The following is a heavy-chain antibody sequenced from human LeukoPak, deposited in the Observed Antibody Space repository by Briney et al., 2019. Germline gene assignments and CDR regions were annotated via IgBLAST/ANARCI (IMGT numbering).Heavy chain of an antibody. CDR3: ARDVQSHPYSRLGRVALDI. CDR2: ITGTSTYI. CDR1: GFTFSDYN. J-gene: IGHJ3*02. D-gene: IGHD6-13*01. V-gene: IGHV3-21*01. Sequence: GGSLRLSCAASGFTFSDYNINWVRQAPGKGLEWVSSITGTSTYIHYADSVKGRFTISRDNAKKSLYLQMNRLRVEDTAIYYCARDVQSHPYSRLGRVALDIWGRGTMVTVSS.